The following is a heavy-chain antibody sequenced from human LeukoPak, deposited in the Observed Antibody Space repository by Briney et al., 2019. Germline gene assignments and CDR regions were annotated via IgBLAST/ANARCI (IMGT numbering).Heavy chain of an antibody. V-gene: IGHV4-59*01. CDR3: ARGRSSGSPYYFDY. CDR2: IYYSGST. D-gene: IGHD3-22*01. CDR1: GLSISSYY. Sequence: SETLSLTCTISGLSISSYYWSWIRQPPGKGLEWIGYIYYSGSTNYNPSLKSRVSISVDTSKNQFSLKLSSVTAADTAVYYCARGRSSGSPYYFDYWGQGTLVTVSS. J-gene: IGHJ4*02.